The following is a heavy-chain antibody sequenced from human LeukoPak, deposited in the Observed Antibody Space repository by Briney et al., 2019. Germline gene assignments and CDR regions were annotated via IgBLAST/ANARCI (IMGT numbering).Heavy chain of an antibody. D-gene: IGHD6-19*01. CDR1: GDSVSTNSAA. CDR2: TYFTSKWYN. Sequence: SQTLSLTCAISGDSVSTNSAAWNWIRQSPSRGLEWLGRTYFTSKWYNDYAVSVKSRITINPDTSRNQFSLHLNFVTPEDTAVYYCARGAVAHYDSWGQGTMVTVSS. V-gene: IGHV6-1*01. J-gene: IGHJ5*01. CDR3: ARGAVAHYDS.